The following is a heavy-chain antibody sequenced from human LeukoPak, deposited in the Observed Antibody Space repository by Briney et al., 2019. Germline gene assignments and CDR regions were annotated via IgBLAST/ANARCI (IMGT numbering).Heavy chain of an antibody. CDR2: IGTAGDT. J-gene: IGHJ6*02. CDR1: GFTFSSYD. D-gene: IGHD3-9*01. Sequence: GSLRLSCAASGFTFSSYDMHWVRQATGKGLEWVSAIGTAGDTYYPGSVKGRFTISRENAKNSLYLQMNSLRAGDTAVYYCARQRGWSDILTGYNYYYGMDVWGQGTTVTVSS. V-gene: IGHV3-13*01. CDR3: ARQRGWSDILTGYNYYYGMDV.